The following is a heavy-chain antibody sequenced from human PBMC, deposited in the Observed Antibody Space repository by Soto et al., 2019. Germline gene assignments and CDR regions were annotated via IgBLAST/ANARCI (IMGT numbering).Heavy chain of an antibody. J-gene: IGHJ4*02. CDR2: IYHSGST. D-gene: IGHD6-19*01. CDR3: ARGGSSGWYVIDY. CDR1: GGSISSSNW. V-gene: IGHV4-4*02. Sequence: QVQLQESGPGLVKPSGTLSLTCAVSGGSISSSNWWSWVRQPPGKGLEWIGEIYHSGSTNYNPSLKGRVTISVDKSKNQFSLKLSSVTAADTAVYYCARGGSSGWYVIDYWGQGTLVTVSS.